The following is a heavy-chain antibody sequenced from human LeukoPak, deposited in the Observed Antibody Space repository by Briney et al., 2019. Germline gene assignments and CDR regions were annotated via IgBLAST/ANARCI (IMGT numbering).Heavy chain of an antibody. D-gene: IGHD1-26*01. V-gene: IGHV3-48*04. Sequence: GGSLRLSCAASGFTFSSHAMNWFRQAPGKGLEWVSYISSSSSTIYYADSVKGRFTISRDNAKNSLYLQMNSLRAEDTALYYCAKDSIGGIDYWGQGTLVTVSS. CDR3: AKDSIGGIDY. J-gene: IGHJ4*02. CDR1: GFTFSSHA. CDR2: ISSSSSTI.